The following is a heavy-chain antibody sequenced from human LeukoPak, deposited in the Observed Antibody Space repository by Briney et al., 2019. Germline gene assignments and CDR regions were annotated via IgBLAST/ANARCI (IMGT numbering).Heavy chain of an antibody. J-gene: IGHJ6*04. CDR1: GFSLSTSGMC. D-gene: IGHD5-18*01. Sequence: SGSGPALVKPRQTLTLTCTLSGFSLSTSGMCMNWIRQAPGKAPEWLARIDWDDDKYYSTSLKTRLTISRDTSKNQVVLNMTNMDPVDTATYYCARFHMDTGIMDVWGKGSTVIVSS. CDR2: IDWDDDK. CDR3: ARFHMDTGIMDV. V-gene: IGHV2-70*11.